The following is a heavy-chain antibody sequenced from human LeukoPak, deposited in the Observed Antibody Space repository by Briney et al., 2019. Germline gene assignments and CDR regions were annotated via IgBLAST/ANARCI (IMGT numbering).Heavy chain of an antibody. CDR3: ARHAARAGWFDP. D-gene: IGHD6-6*01. Sequence: SETLSLTCTVSGGSISSYYWSWIRQPPGKGLEWIGYIYTSGSTNYNPSLKSRVIISVDTSKNQFSLKLSSVTAADTAVYYCARHAARAGWFDPWGQGTLVTVSS. CDR2: IYTSGST. J-gene: IGHJ5*02. V-gene: IGHV4-4*09. CDR1: GGSISSYY.